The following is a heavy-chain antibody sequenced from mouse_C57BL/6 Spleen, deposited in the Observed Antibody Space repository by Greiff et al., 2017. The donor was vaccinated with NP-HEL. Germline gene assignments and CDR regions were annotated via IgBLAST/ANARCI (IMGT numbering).Heavy chain of an antibody. CDR1: GYSITSGYY. D-gene: IGHD3-2*02. CDR3: ARVGSGFYFDY. Sequence: EVKVEESGPGLVKPSQSLSLTCSVTGYSITSGYYWNWIRQFPGNKLEWMGYISYDGSNNYNPSLKNRISITRDTSKNQFFLKLNSVTTEDTATYYCARVGSGFYFDYWGQGTTLTVSS. CDR2: ISYDGSN. J-gene: IGHJ2*01. V-gene: IGHV3-6*01.